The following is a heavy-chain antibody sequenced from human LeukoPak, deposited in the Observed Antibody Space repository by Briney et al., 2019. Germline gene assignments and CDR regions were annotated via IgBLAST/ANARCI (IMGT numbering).Heavy chain of an antibody. Sequence: GSLRLSCAASGFSFTSYGMSWVRQAPGKGLEWVSVISGSGGTTYYADSVKGRFTISSDNSRTTLYLQMRSLRAEDTAVYYCTRLWNFGDYWGQGALVTVSS. V-gene: IGHV3-23*01. CDR2: ISGSGGTT. D-gene: IGHD1-7*01. CDR1: GFSFTSYG. CDR3: TRLWNFGDY. J-gene: IGHJ4*02.